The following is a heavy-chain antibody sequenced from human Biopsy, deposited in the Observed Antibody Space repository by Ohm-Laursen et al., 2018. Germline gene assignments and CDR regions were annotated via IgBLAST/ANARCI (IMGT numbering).Heavy chain of an antibody. CDR1: GYTFGNYY. CDR2: VNPAAEAT. Sequence: ASVKVSCNVSGYTFGNYYINWVRKVPGQGLEWLGVVNPAAEATMYAQKFQDRITLTRDASTNTVYMDLTSLTSEDTAVYYCARESPLRLGVCGAIRCFKEVFGMDVWGQGTTVIVSS. J-gene: IGHJ6*02. V-gene: IGHV1-46*01. CDR3: ARESPLRLGVCGAIRCFKEVFGMDV. D-gene: IGHD2-21*01.